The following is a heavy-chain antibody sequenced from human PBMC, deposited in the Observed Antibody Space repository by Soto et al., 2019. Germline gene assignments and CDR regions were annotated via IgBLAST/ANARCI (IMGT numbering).Heavy chain of an antibody. CDR3: AKTLPTYYYDSSGYYDY. J-gene: IGHJ4*02. V-gene: IGHV3-23*01. Sequence: GGSLRLSCAASGFTFSSYAMSWVRQAPGKGLEWVSAISGSGGSTYYADSVKGRFTISRDNSKNTLYLQMNSLRAEDTAVYYCAKTLPTYYYDSSGYYDYWGQGTLVTVSS. CDR2: ISGSGGST. CDR1: GFTFSSYA. D-gene: IGHD3-22*01.